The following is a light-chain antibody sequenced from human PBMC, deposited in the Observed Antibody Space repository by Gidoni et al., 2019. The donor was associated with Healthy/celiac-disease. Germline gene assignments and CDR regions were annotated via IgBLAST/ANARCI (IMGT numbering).Light chain of an antibody. CDR1: QSVSSY. J-gene: IGKJ3*01. V-gene: IGKV3-11*01. CDR2: DAS. CDR3: QQRSNSFT. Sequence: EIVFTQSPATLSLSPGERATLSCRASQSVSSYLAWSQQKPGQAPRLLIYDASNRATGIPARFSGSGSGTDFTLTISSLEHEDFEVYYCQQRSNSFTFGPGTKVDIK.